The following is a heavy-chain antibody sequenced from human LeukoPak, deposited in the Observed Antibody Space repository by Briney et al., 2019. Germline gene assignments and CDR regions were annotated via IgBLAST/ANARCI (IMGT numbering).Heavy chain of an antibody. CDR2: ISTSGNTR. J-gene: IGHJ4*02. CDR1: GFTFSSYE. CDR3: ARDLSGTTSYYFDY. Sequence: PRGSPRLACAASGFTFSSYEMNCGRQAPGKGLESVSYISTSGNTRYYAASVKGRFTISRDNAKPSLYLQMNSLSVETTAVYYCARDLSGTTSYYFDYWGQGTLVTVSS. V-gene: IGHV3-48*03. D-gene: IGHD1-7*01.